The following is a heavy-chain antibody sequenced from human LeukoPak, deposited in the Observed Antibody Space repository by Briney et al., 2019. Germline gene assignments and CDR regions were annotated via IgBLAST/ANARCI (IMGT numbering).Heavy chain of an antibody. D-gene: IGHD6-6*01. V-gene: IGHV3-30*18. J-gene: IGHJ4*02. Sequence: PGGSLRLSCAASGFTFSSYGMHWVRQAPGKGLEWVAVISYDGSNKYYADSVKGRFTISRDNSKNTLYLQMNSLRAEDTAVYYCAKEWGSSSSYFDYWGQGTLVTVSS. CDR2: ISYDGSNK. CDR3: AKEWGSSSSYFDY. CDR1: GFTFSSYG.